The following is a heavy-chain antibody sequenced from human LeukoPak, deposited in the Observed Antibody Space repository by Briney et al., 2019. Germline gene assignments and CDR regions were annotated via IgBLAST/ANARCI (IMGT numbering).Heavy chain of an antibody. V-gene: IGHV3-11*01. D-gene: IGHD3-10*01. Sequence: PGGSLRLSCAASGFTFSTFGMSWIRQAPGKGLEWVSYISSSGSTIYYADSVKGRFTISRDNAKNSLYLQMNSLRAEDTAVYYCARRKLMVRGVIGHYYGMDVWGQGTTVTVSS. CDR1: GFTFSTFG. CDR2: ISSSGSTI. J-gene: IGHJ6*02. CDR3: ARRKLMVRGVIGHYYGMDV.